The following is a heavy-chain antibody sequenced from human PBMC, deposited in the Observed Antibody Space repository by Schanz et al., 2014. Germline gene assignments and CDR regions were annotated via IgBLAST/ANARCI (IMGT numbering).Heavy chain of an antibody. D-gene: IGHD4-4*01. CDR1: GFTFSSYG. CDR3: AKDRWRATVMVDAFDI. V-gene: IGHV3-33*06. J-gene: IGHJ3*02. Sequence: QVQLVESGGGVVQPGRSLRLSCAASGFTFSSYGMHWVRQAPGKGLEWVAVIWYDGNNKFYADSVKGRFIISRDNSKNTLDLQMNSLRAEDTAVYFCAKDRWRATVMVDAFDIWGQGTKVTVSS. CDR2: IWYDGNNK.